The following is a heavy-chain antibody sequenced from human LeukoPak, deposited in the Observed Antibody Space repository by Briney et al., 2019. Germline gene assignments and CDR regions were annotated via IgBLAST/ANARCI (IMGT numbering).Heavy chain of an antibody. CDR1: GGTFSSYA. Sequence: SVKVSCKASGGTFSSYAISWVRQAPGQGLELMGGIIPIFGTANYAQKFQGRVTITTDESTSTAYMELSSLRSEDTAVYYCARPNYDSSGPFDYWGQGTLVTVSS. CDR3: ARPNYDSSGPFDY. D-gene: IGHD3-22*01. CDR2: IIPIFGTA. J-gene: IGHJ4*02. V-gene: IGHV1-69*05.